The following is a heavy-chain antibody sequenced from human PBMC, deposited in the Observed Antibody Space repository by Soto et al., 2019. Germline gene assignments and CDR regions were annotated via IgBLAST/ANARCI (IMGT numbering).Heavy chain of an antibody. Sequence: SETLSLTCAVYGGSFSGYYWSWIRQPPGKGLEWIGEINHSGSTNYNPSLKSRVTISVDTFKNQFSLKLSSVTAADTAVYYCAARYSSSWYVTLGFDYWGQGTLVTVSS. CDR1: GGSFSGYY. J-gene: IGHJ4*02. D-gene: IGHD6-13*01. CDR2: INHSGST. CDR3: AARYSSSWYVTLGFDY. V-gene: IGHV4-34*01.